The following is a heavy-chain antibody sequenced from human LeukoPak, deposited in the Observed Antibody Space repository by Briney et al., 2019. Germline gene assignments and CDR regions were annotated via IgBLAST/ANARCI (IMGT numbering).Heavy chain of an antibody. CDR1: GFTFSDYY. CDR3: ARGLPATLLDY. D-gene: IGHD2-2*01. J-gene: IGHJ4*02. Sequence: GGSLRLSCVASGFTFSDYYMSWIRQAPGKGLEWVSYTSSSDTTIYSADSVKGRFTISRDNAKNSLYLQMNSLRVDDTAVYYCARGLPATLLDYWGQGTLVTVSS. V-gene: IGHV3-11*01. CDR2: TSSSDTTI.